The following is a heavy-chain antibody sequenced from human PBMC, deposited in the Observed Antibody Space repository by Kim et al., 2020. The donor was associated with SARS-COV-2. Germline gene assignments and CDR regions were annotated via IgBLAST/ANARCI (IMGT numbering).Heavy chain of an antibody. V-gene: IGHV4-39*01. CDR1: GGSISSSSYY. D-gene: IGHD6-13*01. Sequence: SETLSLTCTVSGGSISSSSYYWGWIRQPPGKGLEWIGSIYYSGSTYYNPSLKSRVTISVDTSKNQFSLKLSSVTAADTAVYYCARPKHSIAAAGAADYYGMDVWGQGTTVTVSS. CDR3: ARPKHSIAAAGAADYYGMDV. J-gene: IGHJ6*02. CDR2: IYYSGST.